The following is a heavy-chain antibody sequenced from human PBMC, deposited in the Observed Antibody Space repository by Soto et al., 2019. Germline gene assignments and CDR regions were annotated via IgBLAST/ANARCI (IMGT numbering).Heavy chain of an antibody. D-gene: IGHD3-10*01. V-gene: IGHV1-18*01. CDR1: GYTFTSFG. CDR3: ARGLRVLGIITNFEY. J-gene: IGHJ4*02. CDR2: ITAYNGDT. Sequence: QVQLVQSGAEVKKPGASVKVSCKTSGYTFTSFGISWMRQAPGQGLEWMGWITAYNGDTNYAQNLQGRVSMTTDTSTNTAYMELRNLRSDDTAVYYCARGLRVLGIITNFEYWGQGTLVTVSS.